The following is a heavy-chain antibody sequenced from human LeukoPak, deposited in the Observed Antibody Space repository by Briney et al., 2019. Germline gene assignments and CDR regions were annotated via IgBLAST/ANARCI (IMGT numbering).Heavy chain of an antibody. J-gene: IGHJ6*02. CDR1: GGSINSDGYS. CDR3: ARVSHYYGMDV. V-gene: IGHV4-30-4*07. CDR2: IYYSGST. Sequence: SETLSLTCAVSGGSINSDGYSWSWIRQPPGKGLEWIGYIYYSGSTNYNPSLKSRVTISVDTSKNQFSLKLSSVTAADTAVYYCARVSHYYGMDVWGQGTTVTVSS.